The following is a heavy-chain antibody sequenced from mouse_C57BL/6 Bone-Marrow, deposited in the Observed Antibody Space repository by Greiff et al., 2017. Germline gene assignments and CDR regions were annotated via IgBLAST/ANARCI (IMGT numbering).Heavy chain of an antibody. Sequence: QVQLQQSGAELARPGASVKMSCKASGYTFTSYTMHWVKQRPGQGLEWIGYINPSSGYTKYNQKFKDKATLTADKSSSTAYMQLSSLTSEDSAVYYCARVIITTVVATDYYAMDYWGQGTSVTVSS. V-gene: IGHV1-4*01. CDR2: INPSSGYT. CDR3: ARVIITTVVATDYYAMDY. CDR1: GYTFTSYT. J-gene: IGHJ4*01. D-gene: IGHD1-1*01.